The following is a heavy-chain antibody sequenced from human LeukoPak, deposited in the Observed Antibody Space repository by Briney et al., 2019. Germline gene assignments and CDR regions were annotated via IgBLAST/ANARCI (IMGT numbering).Heavy chain of an antibody. D-gene: IGHD2-8*01. Sequence: ASVKVSCKASGYTFYGYAITGVRQAPGQGLEWMGWISAYNLNTNYAQNLQGRVTMTIDTSTTTAYMELRSLRFDDAVVYYCARVGNGASWPWEWFDPWGQGTLVTVSS. CDR3: ARVGNGASWPWEWFDP. J-gene: IGHJ5*02. CDR1: GYTFYGYA. CDR2: ISAYNLNT. V-gene: IGHV1-18*01.